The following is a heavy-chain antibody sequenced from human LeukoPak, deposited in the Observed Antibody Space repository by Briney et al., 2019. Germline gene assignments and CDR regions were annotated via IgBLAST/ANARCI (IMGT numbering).Heavy chain of an antibody. D-gene: IGHD6-19*01. V-gene: IGHV3-23*01. J-gene: IGHJ6*04. CDR1: GFTFSSYA. CDR2: ISGSGGST. Sequence: GGSLRLSCAAFGFTFSSYAMSWVRQAPGKGLEWVSAISGSGGSTYYADSVKGRFTISRDNSKNTLYLQMNSLRAEDTAVYYCAKDFSSQSIAVAGRPYYYYYGMDVWGKGTTVTVSS. CDR3: AKDFSSQSIAVAGRPYYYYYGMDV.